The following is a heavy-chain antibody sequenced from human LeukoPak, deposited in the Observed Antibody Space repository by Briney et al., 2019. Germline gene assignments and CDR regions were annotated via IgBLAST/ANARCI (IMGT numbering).Heavy chain of an antibody. CDR3: ARGGEMATTKFFDY. CDR2: IYTSGST. D-gene: IGHD5-24*01. V-gene: IGHV4-61*02. J-gene: IGHJ4*02. CDR1: GGSFSSGGHY. Sequence: SETLSLTCTVSGGSFSSGGHYWSWIRQPAGKGLEWIGRIYTSGSTDYKPSLKSRVTISVDTSKNQFSLKLSSVTAADTAVYYCARGGEMATTKFFDYWGQGTLVTVSS.